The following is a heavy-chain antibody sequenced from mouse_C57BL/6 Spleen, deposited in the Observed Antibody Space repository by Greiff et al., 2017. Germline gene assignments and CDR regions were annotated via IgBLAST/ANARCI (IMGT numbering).Heavy chain of an antibody. CDR3: AREGYDYDPYYAMDY. V-gene: IGHV1-54*01. Sequence: VQLQQSGAELVRPGTSVKVSCKASGYAFTNSLIEWVKQRPGQGLEWIGVLNPGSGGTNYNEKFKGKATLTADKSSSTAYMQLSSLTSEDSAVYFCAREGYDYDPYYAMDYWGQGTSVTVSS. D-gene: IGHD2-4*01. CDR1: GYAFTNSL. CDR2: LNPGSGGT. J-gene: IGHJ4*01.